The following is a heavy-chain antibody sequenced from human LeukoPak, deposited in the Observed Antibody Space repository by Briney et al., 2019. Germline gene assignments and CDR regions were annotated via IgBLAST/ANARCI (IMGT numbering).Heavy chain of an antibody. V-gene: IGHV3-21*01. J-gene: IGHJ4*02. Sequence: GGSQRLSCAASGFTFSSYSMNWVRQAPGKGLEWVSSTSSSSSYIYYADSVKGRFTISRDNAKNSLYLQMNSLRAEDTAVYYCARDPRSRLYYFDYWGQGTLVTVSS. CDR3: ARDPRSRLYYFDY. CDR1: GFTFSSYS. CDR2: TSSSSSYI. D-gene: IGHD3-22*01.